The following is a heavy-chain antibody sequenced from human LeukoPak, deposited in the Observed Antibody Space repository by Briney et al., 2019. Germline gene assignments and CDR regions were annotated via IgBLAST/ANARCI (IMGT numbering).Heavy chain of an antibody. V-gene: IGHV5-10-1*01. D-gene: IGHD3-10*01. CDR3: ARPNYYGSGSYLDDAFDI. Sequence: GESLKIFCKGSGYSFTSYWISWVHQMPGKGLEWMGRIDPSDSYTNYSPSFQGHVPISADKSISTAYLQWSSLKASDTAMYYCARPNYYGSGSYLDDAFDIWGQGTMVTVSS. CDR1: GYSFTSYW. J-gene: IGHJ3*02. CDR2: IDPSDSYT.